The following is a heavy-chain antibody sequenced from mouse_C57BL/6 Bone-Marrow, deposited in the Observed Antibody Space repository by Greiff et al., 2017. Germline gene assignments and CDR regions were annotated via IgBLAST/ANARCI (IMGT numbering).Heavy chain of an antibody. J-gene: IGHJ2*01. CDR2: IWRVGST. CDR1: GFSLTSYG. V-gene: IGHV2-5*01. Sequence: VKLMESGPGLVQPSQSLPITCTVSGFSLTSYGVHWVCQSPGKCLEWLGVIWRVGSTAYNVAFMSRLGISKVNSKSQVFFKMNGLQAVDTAICYCAKGYSSNWDYFDYWGQGTTLTVSS. CDR3: AKGYSSNWDYFDY. D-gene: IGHD2-5*01.